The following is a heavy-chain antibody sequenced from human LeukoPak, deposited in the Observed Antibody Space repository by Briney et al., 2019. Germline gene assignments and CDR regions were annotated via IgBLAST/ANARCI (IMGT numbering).Heavy chain of an antibody. CDR3: AAGQGGVYSGYDTNFDY. CDR2: IIPIFGTA. D-gene: IGHD5-12*01. J-gene: IGHJ4*02. CDR1: GGTFSSYA. Sequence: ASVKVSCKASGGTFSSYAISWVRQAPGRGLEWMGGIIPIFGTANYAQKFQGRVTITADESTSTAYMELSSLRSEDTAAYYCAAGQGGVYSGYDTNFDYWGQGTLVTVSS. V-gene: IGHV1-69*13.